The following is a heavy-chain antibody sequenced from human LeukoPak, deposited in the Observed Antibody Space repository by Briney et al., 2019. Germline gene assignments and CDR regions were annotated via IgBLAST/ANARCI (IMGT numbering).Heavy chain of an antibody. V-gene: IGHV3-33*01. CDR2: IWYDGSNK. CDR1: GFTSRSYG. Sequence: PGGSLRLSCAASGFTSRSYGMHWVRQAPGKGLEWVAVIWYDGSNKYHADSVKGRFTISRDDAKNTLYLQMNSLRAEDTAIYYCARASYGSGSYYGPSDWGQGTLVTVSS. D-gene: IGHD3-10*01. CDR3: ARASYGSGSYYGPSD. J-gene: IGHJ4*02.